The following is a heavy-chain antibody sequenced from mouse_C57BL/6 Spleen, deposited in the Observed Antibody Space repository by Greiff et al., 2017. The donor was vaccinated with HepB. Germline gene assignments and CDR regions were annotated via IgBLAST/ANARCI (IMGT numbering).Heavy chain of an antibody. J-gene: IGHJ2*01. CDR1: GYTFTSYW. CDR3: ARDDGYSHFDY. V-gene: IGHV1-72*01. CDR2: IDPNSGGT. Sequence: VQLQQPGAELVKPGASVKLSCKASGYTFTSYWMHWVKQRPGRGLEGIGRIDPNSGGTKYNEKFKSKATLTVDKPASTAYMQLSSLTSEDSAVYYCARDDGYSHFDYWGQGTTLTVSS. D-gene: IGHD2-3*01.